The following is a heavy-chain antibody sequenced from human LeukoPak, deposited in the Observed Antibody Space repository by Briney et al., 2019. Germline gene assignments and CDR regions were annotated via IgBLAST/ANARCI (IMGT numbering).Heavy chain of an antibody. CDR3: AKGSSAGRPYYFDY. D-gene: IGHD3-10*01. J-gene: IGHJ4*02. V-gene: IGHV3-23*01. CDR2: ISHTSEYT. Sequence: SGGSLRLSCSASGLTVTNAWMNWVRQAPGKGLEWVSAISHTSEYTYHADSVKGRFTISRDNSKNTLYLQMNSLRAEDTAMYYCAKGSSAGRPYYFDYWGQGTLVTVSS. CDR1: GLTVTNAW.